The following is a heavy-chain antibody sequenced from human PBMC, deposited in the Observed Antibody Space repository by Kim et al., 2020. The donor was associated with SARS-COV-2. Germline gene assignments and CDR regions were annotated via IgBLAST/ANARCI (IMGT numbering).Heavy chain of an antibody. CDR3: ARGGGYCSSTSCYRYYGMDV. Sequence: SVKVSCKASGGTFSSYAISWVRQAPGQGLEWMGGIIPIFGTANYAQKFQGRVTITADESTSTAYMELSSLRSEDTAMYYCARGGGYCSSTSCYRYYGMDVWGQGTTVTVSS. CDR2: IIPIFGTA. J-gene: IGHJ6*02. V-gene: IGHV1-69*13. CDR1: GGTFSSYA. D-gene: IGHD2-2*01.